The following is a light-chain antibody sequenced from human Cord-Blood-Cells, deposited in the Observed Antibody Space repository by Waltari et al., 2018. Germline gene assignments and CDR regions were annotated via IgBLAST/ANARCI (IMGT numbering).Light chain of an antibody. CDR2: DDS. CDR3: QVWDSSSDHWV. Sequence: SYVLTQPPSVPVAHGTPARITCRGDNIGSIRMHWYQQKPGQAPVLVIYDDSDRPSGIPERFSGSNSGNTATLTISRVEAGDEADYYCQVWDSSSDHWVFGGGTKLTVL. J-gene: IGLJ3*02. V-gene: IGLV3-21*04. CDR1: NIGSIR.